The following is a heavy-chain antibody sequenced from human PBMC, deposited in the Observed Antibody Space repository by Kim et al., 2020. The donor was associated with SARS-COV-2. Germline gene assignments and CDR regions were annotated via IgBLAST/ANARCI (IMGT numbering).Heavy chain of an antibody. D-gene: IGHD6-13*01. CDR1: GFTFSSYA. V-gene: IGHV3-23*01. CDR3: VKDGAAGYYFDY. J-gene: IGHJ4*02. CDR2: ISGSGGST. Sequence: GGSLRLSCAASGFTFSSYAMSWVRQAPGKGLEWVSAISGSGGSTYYADSVKGRFTISRDNSKNTLYLQMNSLRAEDTAVYYCVKDGAAGYYFDYWGQGTLVTVSS.